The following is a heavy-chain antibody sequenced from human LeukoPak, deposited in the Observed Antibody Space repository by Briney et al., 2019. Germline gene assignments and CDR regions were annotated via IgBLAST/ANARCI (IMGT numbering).Heavy chain of an antibody. CDR1: GYTFTVYY. V-gene: IGHV1-2*06. CDR2: INPNSGGT. Sequence: ASVKVSCKASGYTFTVYYMHWVRQAPGQGLEWMGRINPNSGGTNFAQNFQGRVTMTRDTSISTVYMELGRLRSDDTAVYYCASGGSYSFSGVDYFDYWGQGTLVTVSS. D-gene: IGHD1-26*01. J-gene: IGHJ4*02. CDR3: ASGGSYSFSGVDYFDY.